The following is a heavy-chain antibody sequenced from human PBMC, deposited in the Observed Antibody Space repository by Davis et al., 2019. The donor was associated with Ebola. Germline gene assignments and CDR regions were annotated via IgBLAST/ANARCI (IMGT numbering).Heavy chain of an antibody. CDR2: IRSKANSYAT. D-gene: IGHD4-17*01. CDR3: ARVSSHGDPDY. Sequence: GESLKISCAASGFTFSGSAMHWVRQASGKGLEWVGRIRSKANSYATAYAASVKGRFTISRDDSKNTAYLQMNSLKTEDTAVYYCARVSSHGDPDYWGQGTLVTVSS. CDR1: GFTFSGSA. J-gene: IGHJ4*02. V-gene: IGHV3-73*01.